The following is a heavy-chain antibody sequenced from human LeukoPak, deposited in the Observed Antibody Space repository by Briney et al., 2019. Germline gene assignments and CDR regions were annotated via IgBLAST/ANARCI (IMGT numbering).Heavy chain of an antibody. D-gene: IGHD3-10*01. CDR2: FSAYNGNT. Sequence: ASVKVSRKASGYTFTSYGISWVRQAPGQGLEWMGWFSAYNGNTNYAQKLQGRVTMTTDTSTSTAYMELRSLRSDDTAVYYCARVYGSGSYYLHFDYWGQGTLVTVSS. CDR3: ARVYGSGSYYLHFDY. J-gene: IGHJ4*02. CDR1: GYTFTSYG. V-gene: IGHV1-18*01.